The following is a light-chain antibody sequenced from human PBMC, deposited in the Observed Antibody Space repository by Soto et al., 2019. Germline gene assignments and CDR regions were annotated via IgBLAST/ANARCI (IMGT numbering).Light chain of an antibody. Sequence: QSVLTQPASVSASPGQSITSSCNGSSSDVGAYNYVSWYQHHPGRAPKVMIHEVSNRPSGVSTRFSGSKSGNTASLTISGRQAEDEADYYCISYTSSNTWGFGGGTKVTV. CDR1: SSDVGAYNY. CDR3: ISYTSSNTWG. CDR2: EVS. J-gene: IGLJ2*01. V-gene: IGLV2-14*01.